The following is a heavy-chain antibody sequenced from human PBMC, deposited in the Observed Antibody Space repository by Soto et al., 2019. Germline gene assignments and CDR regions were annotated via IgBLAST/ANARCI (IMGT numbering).Heavy chain of an antibody. V-gene: IGHV1-69*04. Sequence: SVKVSCKASGGTFSSYTISWVRQAPGQGLEWMGRIIPILGIANYAQKFQGRVTITADKSTSTAYMELSSLRSEDTAVYYCARDRTPYDFWSGYYLVDAFDVWGQGTMVT. CDR1: GGTFSSYT. D-gene: IGHD3-3*01. J-gene: IGHJ3*01. CDR2: IIPILGIA. CDR3: ARDRTPYDFWSGYYLVDAFDV.